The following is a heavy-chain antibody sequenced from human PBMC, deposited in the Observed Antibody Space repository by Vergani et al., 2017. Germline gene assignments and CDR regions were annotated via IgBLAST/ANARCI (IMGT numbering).Heavy chain of an antibody. CDR3: AGDLMITTFGY. CDR1: GFTFSSYS. J-gene: IGHJ4*02. CDR2: ISSSSSTI. V-gene: IGHV3-48*01. Sequence: EVQLVESGGGLVQPGGSLRLSCAASGFTFSSYSMNWVRQAPGKGLEWVSYISSSSSTIYYADSVKGRFTISRDNAKNSLYLQMNSLRAEDTAVYYCAGDLMITTFGYWGQGTLVTVSS. D-gene: IGHD3-16*01.